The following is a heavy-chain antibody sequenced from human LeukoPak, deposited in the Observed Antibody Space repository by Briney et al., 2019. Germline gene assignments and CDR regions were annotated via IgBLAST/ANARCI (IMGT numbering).Heavy chain of an antibody. CDR1: GYTFTGYY. D-gene: IGHD3-10*01. Sequence: ASVKVSCKASGYTFTGYYMHWVRQAPGQGLEWMGWINPNSGGTNYAQKFQGRVTMTRDTSISTAYMELSRLRSDDTAVYYCSRDGAGISRVRLNWFDPWGRGTLVTVSS. CDR2: INPNSGGT. V-gene: IGHV1-2*02. CDR3: SRDGAGISRVRLNWFDP. J-gene: IGHJ5*02.